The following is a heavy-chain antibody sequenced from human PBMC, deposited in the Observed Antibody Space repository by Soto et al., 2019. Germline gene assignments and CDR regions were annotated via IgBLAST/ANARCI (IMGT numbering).Heavy chain of an antibody. CDR1: GFTFSSYS. Sequence: GGSLRLSCAASGFTFSSYSMSWVRQAPGKGLEWVSGFRSGGDDDTTYYADSVRGRFTISRDNSKNTLFLQMNSLRAEDTAIYYCEKKVNSGSGSQFFDYWGQGTPVTVYS. D-gene: IGHD3-10*01. V-gene: IGHV3-23*01. CDR3: EKKVNSGSGSQFFDY. CDR2: FRSGGDDDTT. J-gene: IGHJ4*02.